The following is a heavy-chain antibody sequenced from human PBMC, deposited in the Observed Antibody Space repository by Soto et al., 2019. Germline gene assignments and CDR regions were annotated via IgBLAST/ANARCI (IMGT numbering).Heavy chain of an antibody. CDR1: GFTFSSYA. D-gene: IGHD1-26*01. V-gene: IGHV3-23*01. CDR3: ARRGSGSYSDY. CDR2: ISGSGGST. Sequence: EVQLFESGGGLVQPGGSLRLYCAASGFTFSSYAMRWVRQAQVKGLEWVSAISGSGGSTYYADSVKGRCTISRDNSKNTLYLQMSILRAEDTAVYYGARRGSGSYSDYWGQGTLVTVSS. J-gene: IGHJ4*02.